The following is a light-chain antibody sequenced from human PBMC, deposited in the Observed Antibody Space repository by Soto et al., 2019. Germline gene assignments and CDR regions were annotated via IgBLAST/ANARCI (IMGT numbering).Light chain of an antibody. CDR1: QSVSNRY. J-gene: IGKJ4*01. CDR2: GAS. CDR3: QQYGSSPT. V-gene: IGKV3-20*01. Sequence: EIVLTQSPGTLSSSPGQRATLPCRASQSVSNRYLAWYQQKPGQAPRLLIYGASSRATGVPDRFSGSGSGTDLTLTISRLEPADLAVYYCQQYGSSPTFGGGTKVDIK.